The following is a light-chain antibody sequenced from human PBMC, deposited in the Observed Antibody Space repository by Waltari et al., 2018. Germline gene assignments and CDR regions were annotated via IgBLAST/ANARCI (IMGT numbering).Light chain of an antibody. CDR3: SSYTSSATLV. Sequence: QSALTQPASVSGSPGQSITVSCTGTSSDVGGYNSVAWYQQHPGKAPNVLISYVTNRPSWVSCGSSVSKSGNTASRTISGLQAEDEADYYCSSYTSSATLVFGAGTKVTVL. J-gene: IGLJ1*01. CDR2: YVT. V-gene: IGLV2-14*01. CDR1: SSDVGGYNS.